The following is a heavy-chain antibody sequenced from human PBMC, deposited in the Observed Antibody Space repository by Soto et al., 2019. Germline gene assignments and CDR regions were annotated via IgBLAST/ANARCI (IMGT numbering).Heavy chain of an antibody. D-gene: IGHD3-10*01. CDR2: ISYDGTNK. Sequence: QVQLVESGGGVVQPGRSLRPSCAASGFPFTSYGMHWVREGPGKGLEWLAVISYDGTNKFYADSVKGRFTISRDNSKNTLYLQMNSLRPEDTALYYCVGGQFDFDYRGQGTLVIVSS. J-gene: IGHJ4*02. CDR1: GFPFTSYG. V-gene: IGHV3-30*03. CDR3: VGGQFDFDY.